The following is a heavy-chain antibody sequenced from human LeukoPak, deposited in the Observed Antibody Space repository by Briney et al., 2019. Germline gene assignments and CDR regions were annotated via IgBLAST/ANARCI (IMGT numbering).Heavy chain of an antibody. Sequence: ASVKVSCKVSGYTLTELSMHWVRQAPGKGLEWMGGFDPEDGETIYAQKFQGRVTMTEDTSTDTAYMELSSLRSEDTAVYYCARNQGYCSSTSCPHDDYWGQGTLVTVSS. D-gene: IGHD2-2*01. V-gene: IGHV1-24*01. J-gene: IGHJ4*02. CDR2: FDPEDGET. CDR1: GYTLTELS. CDR3: ARNQGYCSSTSCPHDDY.